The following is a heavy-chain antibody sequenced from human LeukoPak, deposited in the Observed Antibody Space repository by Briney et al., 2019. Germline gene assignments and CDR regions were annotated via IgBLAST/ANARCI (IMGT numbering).Heavy chain of an antibody. CDR1: GFTFSNYA. CDR2: ISYDRSNK. V-gene: IGHV3-30-3*01. Sequence: PGRSLRLSCAASGFTFSNYAMHWVRQAPGKGLEWVAVISYDRSNKYYADSVKGRFTISRDNSKNTLYLQMNSLRPEDTAVYYCARTTVVSPRAFDYWGQGTLVTVSS. CDR3: ARTTVVSPRAFDY. J-gene: IGHJ4*02. D-gene: IGHD4-23*01.